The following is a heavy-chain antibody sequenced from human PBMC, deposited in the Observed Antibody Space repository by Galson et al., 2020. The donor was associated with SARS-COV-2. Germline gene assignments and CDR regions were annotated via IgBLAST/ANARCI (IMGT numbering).Heavy chain of an antibody. D-gene: IGHD6-13*01. Sequence: ASVHVSCKASGYTFTGYYMHWVRQAPGQGLEWMGWINPNSGGTNYAQKFQGRVTMTRDTSISTAYMELSRLRSDDTAGYYCAGVGQQPTGGPLYYYYYGRGVWSQGATVSVSS. CDR2: INPNSGGT. J-gene: IGHJ6*02. CDR1: GYTFTGYY. CDR3: AGVGQQPTGGPLYYYYYGRGV. V-gene: IGHV1-2*02.